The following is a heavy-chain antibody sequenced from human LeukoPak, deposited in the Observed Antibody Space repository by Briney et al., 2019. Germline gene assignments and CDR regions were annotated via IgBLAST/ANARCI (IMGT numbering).Heavy chain of an antibody. CDR1: GGSISSGDYY. J-gene: IGHJ4*02. CDR3: ARDKYDFWSGWTWTFDY. Sequence: SQTLSLTCTVSGGSISSGDYYWSWIRQPPGKGLGWIGYIYYSGSTYYNPSLKSRVTISVDTSKNQFSLKLSSVTAADTAVYYCARDKYDFWSGWTWTFDYWGQGTLVTVSS. CDR2: IYYSGST. D-gene: IGHD3-3*01. V-gene: IGHV4-30-4*01.